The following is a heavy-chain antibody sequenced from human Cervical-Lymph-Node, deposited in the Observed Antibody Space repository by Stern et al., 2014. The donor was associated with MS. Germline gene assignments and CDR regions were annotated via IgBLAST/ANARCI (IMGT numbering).Heavy chain of an antibody. D-gene: IGHD4-17*01. CDR1: GFPFNSYS. CDR2: ISRDSTYI. V-gene: IGHV3-21*01. Sequence: EVQLVESGGGLVKPGGSLRLSCTASGFPFNSYSMTWVRQAPGQGLEWVSSISRDSTYIFYADSLKGRFTISRDNAENSLYLQMHSLSAEDTAVYYCARDTLTTVTKSQSHWGQGTLVTVSS. CDR3: ARDTLTTVTKSQSH. J-gene: IGHJ4*02.